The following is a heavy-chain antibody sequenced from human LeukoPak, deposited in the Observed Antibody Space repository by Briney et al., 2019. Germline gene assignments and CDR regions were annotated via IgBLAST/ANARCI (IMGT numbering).Heavy chain of an antibody. Sequence: AGGSLRLSCAATGFTFNHYGVHWVRQAPGKGLEWVAVIWSDGTNTYYSDSVKGRFTISRVDSEKTVYLQMKSLRPDDSGVYYCARDAQRGFDYSNSLQYWGQGTPVTVST. D-gene: IGHD4-11*01. CDR1: GFTFNHYG. CDR3: ARDAQRGFDYSNSLQY. CDR2: IWSDGTNT. V-gene: IGHV3-33*01. J-gene: IGHJ4*02.